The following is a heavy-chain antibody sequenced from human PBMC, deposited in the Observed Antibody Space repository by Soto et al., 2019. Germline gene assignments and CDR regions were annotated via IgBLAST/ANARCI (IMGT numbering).Heavy chain of an antibody. CDR1: GFTFSSYS. V-gene: IGHV3-21*01. CDR2: ISSSSSYI. D-gene: IGHD4-17*01. Sequence: EVQLVESGGGLVKPGGSLRLSCAASGFTFSSYSMNWVRQAPGKGLEWVSSISSSSSYIYYADSVKGRFTISRDNAKNSLYLQMNSLRAEDTAVYYCARDFTVATQGGGDYWGQGTLVTVSS. J-gene: IGHJ4*02. CDR3: ARDFTVATQGGGDY.